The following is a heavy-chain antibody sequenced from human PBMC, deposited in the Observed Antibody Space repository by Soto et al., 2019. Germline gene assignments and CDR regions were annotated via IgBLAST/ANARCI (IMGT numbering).Heavy chain of an antibody. CDR3: TRDNGDLVVVPARSGQGFDP. J-gene: IGHJ5*01. V-gene: IGHV3-30*03. Sequence: GGSLRLSCVASGFNFSDHGIHWVRQAPGKGLEWVAGISHGGSYKYYGDSVKGRFAISRDNSMSTVYLEMNSLRPDDTALYYCTRDNGDLVVVPARSGQGFDPWGRGTLVTV. D-gene: IGHD2-21*02. CDR2: ISHGGSYK. CDR1: GFNFSDHG.